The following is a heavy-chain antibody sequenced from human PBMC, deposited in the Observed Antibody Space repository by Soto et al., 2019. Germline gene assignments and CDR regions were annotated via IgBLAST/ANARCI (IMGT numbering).Heavy chain of an antibody. CDR1: GFTFXXXX. CDR3: ARTGDGHHDFLDY. CDR2: INQDGNED. D-gene: IGHD1-1*01. J-gene: IGHJ4*02. Sequence: QPGGSLRLSCAASGFTFXXXXXXXVRQAPGKXXEWVANINQDGNEDNLLDSVKGRFTISRDNAKNSLFLQMNSLRVDDTAVYYCARTGDGHHDFLDYWGQGALVSVSS. V-gene: IGHV3-7*01.